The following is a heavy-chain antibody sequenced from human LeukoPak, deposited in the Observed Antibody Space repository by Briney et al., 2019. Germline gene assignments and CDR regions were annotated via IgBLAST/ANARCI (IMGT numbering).Heavy chain of an antibody. D-gene: IGHD3-22*01. Sequence: GGSLRLSCAASGFTFSSYAMSWVRQAPGEGLEWVSAISGSGGSTYYADSVKGRFAISRDNSKNTLYLQMNSLRAEDTAVYYCANADYYDSSGEACWGQGTLVTVSS. CDR1: GFTFSSYA. CDR3: ANADYYDSSGEAC. CDR2: ISGSGGST. J-gene: IGHJ4*02. V-gene: IGHV3-23*01.